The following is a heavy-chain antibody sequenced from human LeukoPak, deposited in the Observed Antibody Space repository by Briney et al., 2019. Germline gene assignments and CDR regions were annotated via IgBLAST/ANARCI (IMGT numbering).Heavy chain of an antibody. Sequence: SETLSLTCAVYGGSFSGYYWSWIRQPPGKGLEWIGEINHSGSTNYNPSLKSRVTISVDTSKNQFSLNLSSVTAADTAVYYCARGNYVLPWFDPWGQGTLVTVSS. V-gene: IGHV4-34*01. CDR3: ARGNYVLPWFDP. J-gene: IGHJ5*02. CDR2: INHSGST. D-gene: IGHD2-8*01. CDR1: GGSFSGYY.